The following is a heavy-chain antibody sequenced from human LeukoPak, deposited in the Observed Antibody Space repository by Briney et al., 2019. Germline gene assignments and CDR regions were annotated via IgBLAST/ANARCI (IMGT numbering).Heavy chain of an antibody. CDR1: GFSFSSYA. CDR2: ISSSGVDT. J-gene: IGHJ1*01. CDR3: AKLNPDFADGEIRL. D-gene: IGHD3-3*01. Sequence: GGSLRLSCAVSGFSFSSYAMSWVRQAPGKGLEWVSAISSSGVDTYYADSVKGRFTISRDNSRKTLYLQVTSLRAEDTAIYYCAKLNPDFADGEIRLWGQGTLLTVSS. V-gene: IGHV3-23*01.